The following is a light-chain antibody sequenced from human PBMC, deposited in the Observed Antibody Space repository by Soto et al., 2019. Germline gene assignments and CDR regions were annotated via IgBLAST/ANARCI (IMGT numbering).Light chain of an antibody. V-gene: IGKV3-11*01. CDR3: QQRSNWPIT. Sequence: EIVLTQSPATLSLSPGERATLSCRASHSVSSYLDWYQQKPGQAPRLLIYDASNKATGIPARFSGSVSGTDFTLTISSLDPEEFAVYYCQQRSNWPITFGKGTRLEIK. CDR2: DAS. J-gene: IGKJ5*01. CDR1: HSVSSY.